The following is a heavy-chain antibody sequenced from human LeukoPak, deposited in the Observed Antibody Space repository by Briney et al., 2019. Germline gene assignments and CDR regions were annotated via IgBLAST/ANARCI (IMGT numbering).Heavy chain of an antibody. D-gene: IGHD5-18*01. CDR3: ARDLGDTAMVSPFDY. CDR1: GFTFSSYA. Sequence: GGSLRLSCAASGFTFSSYAMSWVRQAPGKGLEWVSANSGSGGSTYYADSVKGRFTISRDNAKNSLYLQMNSLRAEDTAVYYCARDLGDTAMVSPFDYWGQGTLVTVSS. V-gene: IGHV3-23*01. CDR2: NSGSGGST. J-gene: IGHJ4*02.